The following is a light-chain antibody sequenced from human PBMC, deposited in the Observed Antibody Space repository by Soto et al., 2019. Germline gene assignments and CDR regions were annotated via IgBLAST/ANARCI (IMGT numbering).Light chain of an antibody. J-gene: IGKJ5*01. CDR1: RGINIY. V-gene: IGKV1-39*01. Sequence: DIQMTQSPSSLSASVGDRVTITCRASRGINIYLAWYQQKPGKAPKLLIYAASNLQSGVPSRFSGDGVGTDFTLTISSLQPEDFATYHCQQSHSSPRTFGQGTRLEIK. CDR3: QQSHSSPRT. CDR2: AAS.